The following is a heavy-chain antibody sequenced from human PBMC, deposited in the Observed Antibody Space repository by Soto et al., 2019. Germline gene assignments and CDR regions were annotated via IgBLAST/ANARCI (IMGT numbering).Heavy chain of an antibody. J-gene: IGHJ4*02. CDR3: ARIRDSYGSIDY. CDR1: VFSLNTRKLC. D-gene: IGHD5-18*01. Sequence: SGPTLVNPTQPLTLTFTFSVFSLNTRKLCVSWIRQPPGKALEWLARIDWDDDKYYSTSLKTRLTISKDTSKNQVVLTMTNMDPVDTATYYCARIRDSYGSIDYWGQGTLVTVPQ. CDR2: IDWDDDK. V-gene: IGHV2-70*11.